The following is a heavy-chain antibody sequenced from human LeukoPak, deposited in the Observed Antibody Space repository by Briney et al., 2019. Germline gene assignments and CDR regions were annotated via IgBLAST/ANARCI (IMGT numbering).Heavy chain of an antibody. J-gene: IGHJ4*02. V-gene: IGHV4-38-2*02. CDR2: MFHSGAT. D-gene: IGHD2-15*01. CDR1: GDSITTDYY. CDR3: ARDRLGGFDN. Sequence: SETLSLTCSVSGDSITTDYYWGWIRQPPGKGLEWIASMFHSGATYYNPSLKSRLTISVDTSNNQFSLKLTSLTAADTAVYYCARDRLGGFDNWGQGTLVTVSS.